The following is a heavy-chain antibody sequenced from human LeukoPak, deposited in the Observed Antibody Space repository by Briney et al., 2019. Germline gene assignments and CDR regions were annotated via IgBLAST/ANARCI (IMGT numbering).Heavy chain of an antibody. J-gene: IGHJ2*01. CDR3: AGSDTIGYLPREWDYWYFDR. CDR1: RFTFSTYW. V-gene: IGHV3-74*01. D-gene: IGHD3-10*01. Sequence: GGSLRLSCAASRFTFSTYWMHWVRQAPGKGLVWVSRINSDGSTTGYADSVKGRFTISRDNAKNTLYLQMNSLRAEDTAVYYCAGSDTIGYLPREWDYWYFDRWGRGTLVTVSS. CDR2: INSDGSTT.